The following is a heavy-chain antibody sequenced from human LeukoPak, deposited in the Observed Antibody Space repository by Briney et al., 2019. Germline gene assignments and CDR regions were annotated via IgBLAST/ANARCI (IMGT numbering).Heavy chain of an antibody. J-gene: IGHJ4*02. CDR3: ARRFVDWNTYSQYYFDY. Sequence: GASVKVSCKASGGTFSSYAINWVRQAPGQGLEWMGGIIPIFGTANYAQKFQGRVTITADKSTSTAYMELSSLRSEDTAVYYCARRFVDWNTYSQYYFDYWGQGTLVTVSS. CDR1: GGTFSSYA. V-gene: IGHV1-69*06. CDR2: IIPIFGTA. D-gene: IGHD1/OR15-1a*01.